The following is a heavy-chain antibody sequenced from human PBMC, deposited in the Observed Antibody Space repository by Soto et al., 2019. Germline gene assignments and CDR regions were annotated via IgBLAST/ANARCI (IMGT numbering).Heavy chain of an antibody. CDR1: GYIFTNND. CDR3: ARMESFGSLNWFDP. J-gene: IGHJ5*02. D-gene: IGHD5-18*01. Sequence: ASVKVSCKASGYIFTNNDVSWVRQATGQGLEWMGWMNPGSGDTGFAQKFQGRVTMTRNISIATAYMELSSLRADDTAIYYCARMESFGSLNWFDPWGQGTLFPVSS. V-gene: IGHV1-8*01. CDR2: MNPGSGDT.